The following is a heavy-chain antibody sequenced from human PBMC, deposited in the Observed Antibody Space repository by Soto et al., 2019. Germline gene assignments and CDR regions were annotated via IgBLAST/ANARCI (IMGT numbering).Heavy chain of an antibody. D-gene: IGHD4-17*01. CDR1: GYTFTSHG. CDR2: ISAYNGDT. CDR3: ARDWDYADYYGH. V-gene: IGHV1-18*01. Sequence: QLQLVQSGAEVKKPGASVKVACKASGYTFTSHGISWVRQAPGQGLEWIGWISAYNGDTNYAENLQGRLTMTADTSTSTVYMELRSLRSDDTATYYRARDWDYADYYGHWGQGTLVTVSS. J-gene: IGHJ4*02.